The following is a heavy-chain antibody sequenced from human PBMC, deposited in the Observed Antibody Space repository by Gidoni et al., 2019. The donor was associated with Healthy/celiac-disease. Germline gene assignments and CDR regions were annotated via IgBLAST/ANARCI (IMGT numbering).Heavy chain of an antibody. Sequence: QLQLQESGPGLVKPSETLSLTCTVSGGSISSSSYYWGWIRQPPGKGLEWIGSIYYSGSTYYNPSLKSRVTISVDTSKNQFSLKLSSVTAADTAVYYCARHRLRGYTRAYCGGDCYSFDYWGQGTLVTVSS. CDR2: IYYSGST. CDR3: ARHRLRGYTRAYCGGDCYSFDY. J-gene: IGHJ4*02. D-gene: IGHD2-21*02. V-gene: IGHV4-39*01. CDR1: GGSISSSSYY.